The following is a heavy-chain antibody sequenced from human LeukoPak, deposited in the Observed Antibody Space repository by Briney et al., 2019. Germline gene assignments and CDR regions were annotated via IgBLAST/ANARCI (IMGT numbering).Heavy chain of an antibody. CDR1: GGTFSSYA. CDR2: IIPIFGIA. J-gene: IGHJ4*02. D-gene: IGHD3-22*01. Sequence: SVKVSCKASGGTFSSYAISWVRQAPGQGLEWMGRIIPIFGIANYAQKFQGRVTITADKSTSTAYMELSSLRSEDTAVYYCARVRYYDSSGYTSQLDHWGQGTLVTVSS. V-gene: IGHV1-69*04. CDR3: ARVRYYDSSGYTSQLDH.